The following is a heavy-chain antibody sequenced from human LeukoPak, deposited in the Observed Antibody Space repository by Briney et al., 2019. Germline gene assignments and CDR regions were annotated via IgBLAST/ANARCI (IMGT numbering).Heavy chain of an antibody. D-gene: IGHD6-13*01. CDR1: GFTFSSYA. V-gene: IGHV3-23*01. J-gene: IGHJ3*02. CDR2: ISGSGGST. Sequence: GGSLRLSCAASGFTFSSYAMSWVRQAPGKGLEWVSAISGSGGSTYYADSVKGRFTISRDNSKNTLYLRMNSLRAEDTAVYYCAKDIRYSSSWPDAFDIWGQGTMVTVSS. CDR3: AKDIRYSSSWPDAFDI.